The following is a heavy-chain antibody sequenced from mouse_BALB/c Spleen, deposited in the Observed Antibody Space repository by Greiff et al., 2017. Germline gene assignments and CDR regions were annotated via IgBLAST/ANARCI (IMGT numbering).Heavy chain of an antibody. CDR2: INPSNGRT. J-gene: IGHJ3*01. CDR3: ASVGPYGSSYALAY. V-gene: IGHV1S81*02. D-gene: IGHD1-1*01. CDR1: GYTFTSYW. Sequence: QVQLQQPGAELVKPGASVKLSCKASGYTFTSYWMHWVKQRPGQGLEWIGEINPSNGRTNYNEKFKSKATLTVDKSSSTAYMQLSSLTSEDSAVYYCASVGPYGSSYALAYWGQGTLVTVSA.